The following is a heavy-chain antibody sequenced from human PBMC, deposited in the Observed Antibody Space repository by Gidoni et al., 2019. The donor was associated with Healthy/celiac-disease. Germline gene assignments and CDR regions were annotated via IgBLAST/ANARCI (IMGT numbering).Heavy chain of an antibody. Sequence: QVQLVQSGAEGKKPGASVKVSCKVSGYTLTELSMHWVRQAPGKGLEWMGGFDPEEGETIYAQKFQGRVTMTEYTSTDTAYMELSSLRSEDTAVYYCATRGSSGWYSPYYFDYWGQGTLVTVSS. CDR2: FDPEEGET. CDR1: GYTLTELS. V-gene: IGHV1-24*01. J-gene: IGHJ4*02. CDR3: ATRGSSGWYSPYYFDY. D-gene: IGHD6-19*01.